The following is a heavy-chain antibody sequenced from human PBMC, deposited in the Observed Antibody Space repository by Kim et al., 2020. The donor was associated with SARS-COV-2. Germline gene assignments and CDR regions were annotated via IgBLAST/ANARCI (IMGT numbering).Heavy chain of an antibody. CDR2: ISYDGSNK. V-gene: IGHV3-30*18. CDR1: GFTFSSYG. Sequence: GGSLRLSCAASGFTFSSYGMHWVRQAPGKGLEWVAVISYDGSNKYYADSVKGRFTISRDNSKNTLYLQMNSLRAEDTAVYYCAKALAPGSYYADYYYGMDVWGQGTTVTVSS. D-gene: IGHD1-26*01. J-gene: IGHJ6*02. CDR3: AKALAPGSYYADYYYGMDV.